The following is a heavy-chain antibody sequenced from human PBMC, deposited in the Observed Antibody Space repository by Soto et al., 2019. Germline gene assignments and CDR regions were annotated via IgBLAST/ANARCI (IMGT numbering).Heavy chain of an antibody. CDR3: ARGWGSKWYYFDS. J-gene: IGHJ4*02. Sequence: SETLSLTCTVSGGSISSGDYYWSWIRQPPGKGLEWIGYIYYSGSTYYNPSLKSRVTMSIDMSKNEFSLRLKSVTAADTAMYYCARGWGSKWYYFDSWGEGTLVTAPQ. CDR1: GGSISSGDYY. D-gene: IGHD3-16*01. CDR2: IYYSGST. V-gene: IGHV4-30-4*02.